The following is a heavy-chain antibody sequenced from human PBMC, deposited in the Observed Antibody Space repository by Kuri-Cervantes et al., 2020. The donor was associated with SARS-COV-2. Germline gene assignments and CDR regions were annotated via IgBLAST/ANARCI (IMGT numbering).Heavy chain of an antibody. CDR1: GFTVSSNY. D-gene: IGHD4-11*01. V-gene: IGHV3-48*01. Sequence: GASLKISCAASGFTVSSNYMSWVRQAPGKGLEWVSYISSSSSTIYDADSVKGRFTISRDNAKNSLYLQMNSLRAEDTAVYYCAREPITVTTNDYYYYGMDVWGQGTTVTFSS. J-gene: IGHJ6*02. CDR2: ISSSSSTI. CDR3: AREPITVTTNDYYYYGMDV.